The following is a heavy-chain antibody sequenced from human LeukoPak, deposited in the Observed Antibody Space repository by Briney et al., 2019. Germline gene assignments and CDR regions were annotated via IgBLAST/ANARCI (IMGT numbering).Heavy chain of an antibody. CDR1: GFTFSSYW. D-gene: IGHD1-26*01. J-gene: IGHJ3*02. Sequence: LPGGSLRLSCAASGFTFSSYWMHWVRHAPGKGLVWVSRINNDGSSTTYADSVKGRSTISRDNAKNTLYLQMNSLRAEDTAVYYCARGGAVGTTTVAFDIWGQGTMVTVSS. CDR2: INNDGSST. V-gene: IGHV3-74*01. CDR3: ARGGAVGTTTVAFDI.